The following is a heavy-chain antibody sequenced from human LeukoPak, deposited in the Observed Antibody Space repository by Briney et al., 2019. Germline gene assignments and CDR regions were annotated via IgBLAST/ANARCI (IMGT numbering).Heavy chain of an antibody. CDR1: GFTFSSYG. V-gene: IGHV3-23*01. CDR3: AKPVPAPYFDY. CDR2: SSGSGGST. Sequence: QSGGTLRLSCAASGFTFSSYGMSGVREAPGKGLEGVSASSGSGGSTDYADSVKGRFTIPSDLSKNTLSLAMTSLKDEDTALYYCAKPVPAPYFDYWGQGTLVTVSS. D-gene: IGHD2-2*01. J-gene: IGHJ4*02.